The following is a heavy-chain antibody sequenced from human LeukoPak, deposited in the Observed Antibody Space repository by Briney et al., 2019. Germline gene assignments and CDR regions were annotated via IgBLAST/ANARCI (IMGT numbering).Heavy chain of an antibody. V-gene: IGHV3-7*01. Sequence: GGSLRLSCAASGFTFSSYWMSWVRQAPGEGLEWVANIKQDGSEKYYVDSVKGRFTISRDNAKNSLYLQMNSLRAEDTAVYYCARVPVAYYYDSSGYYTAPFDYWGQGTLVTVSS. CDR2: IKQDGSEK. CDR1: GFTFSSYW. D-gene: IGHD3-22*01. J-gene: IGHJ4*02. CDR3: ARVPVAYYYDSSGYYTAPFDY.